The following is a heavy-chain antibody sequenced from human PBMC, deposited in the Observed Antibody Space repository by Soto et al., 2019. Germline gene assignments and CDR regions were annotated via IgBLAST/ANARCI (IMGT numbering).Heavy chain of an antibody. J-gene: IGHJ5*02. Sequence: QVQLVQSGAEVKKPGSSVKVSCKASGGTFSSYTISWVRQAPGQGLEWMGRIIPILGIANYAQKFQGRVTITADKSTSTAYMELSSLRSEDTAVYYCARDRIAAAGTWFDPWGQGTLVTVSS. D-gene: IGHD6-13*01. V-gene: IGHV1-69*08. CDR3: ARDRIAAAGTWFDP. CDR1: GGTFSSYT. CDR2: IIPILGIA.